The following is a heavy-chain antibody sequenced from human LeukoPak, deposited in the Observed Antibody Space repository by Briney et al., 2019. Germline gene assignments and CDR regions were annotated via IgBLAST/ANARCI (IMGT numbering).Heavy chain of an antibody. D-gene: IGHD4-23*01. Sequence: PGGSLRLSCSASGFICSSYAMHWVRQAPGKGLEGVAIISYDGYNKYYAESVKGRFTISRDNSKKMLYLQMNSLRGEDTAVYYCAREDTVAHPRYGMDVWGQGTTVTVSS. V-gene: IGHV3-30*01. CDR2: ISYDGYNK. CDR3: AREDTVAHPRYGMDV. CDR1: GFICSSYA. J-gene: IGHJ6*02.